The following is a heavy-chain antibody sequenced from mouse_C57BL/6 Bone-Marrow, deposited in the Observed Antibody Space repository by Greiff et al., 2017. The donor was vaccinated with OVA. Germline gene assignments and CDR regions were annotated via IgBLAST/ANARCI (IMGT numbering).Heavy chain of an antibody. CDR3: ARYGIGYYGSRRGYWYFDV. Sequence: EVQLQQSGPELVKPGASVKISCKASGYTFTDYYMNWVKQSHGKSLEWIGDINPNNGGTSYNQKFKGKATLTVDKSSSTAYMELRSLTSEDSAVYYCARYGIGYYGSRRGYWYFDVWGTGTTVTVSS. V-gene: IGHV1-26*01. D-gene: IGHD1-1*01. J-gene: IGHJ1*03. CDR1: GYTFTDYY. CDR2: INPNNGGT.